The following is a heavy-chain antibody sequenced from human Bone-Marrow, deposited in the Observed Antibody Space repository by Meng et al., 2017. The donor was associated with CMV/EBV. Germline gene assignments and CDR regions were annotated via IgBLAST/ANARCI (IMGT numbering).Heavy chain of an antibody. D-gene: IGHD6-13*01. CDR1: GFTFNSYG. Sequence: GESLKISCAASGFTFNSYGMHWVRQAPGKGLEWVAFIRYDGSNKYYADSVKGRFTISRDNSKNTLYLQMNSLRAEDTAVYYCAKGDPIAAAGTDWGQGTLVTVSS. J-gene: IGHJ4*02. CDR2: IRYDGSNK. V-gene: IGHV3-30*02. CDR3: AKGDPIAAAGTD.